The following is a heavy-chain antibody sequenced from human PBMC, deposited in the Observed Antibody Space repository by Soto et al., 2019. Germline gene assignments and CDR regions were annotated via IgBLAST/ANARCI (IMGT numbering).Heavy chain of an antibody. CDR2: ITWNSGSI. J-gene: IGHJ5*02. Sequence: EVQLVESGGGLVQPGRSLRLSCAASGFAFDDYAMHWVRQAPGKGLEWVSGITWNSGSIGYADSVKGRLTISRDNAKNSLYLQMNSLRAEDTALYYCAKDPKPYSGTYLAGGWFDPWGQGTLVTVSS. CDR3: AKDPKPYSGTYLAGGWFDP. V-gene: IGHV3-9*01. D-gene: IGHD1-26*01. CDR1: GFAFDDYA.